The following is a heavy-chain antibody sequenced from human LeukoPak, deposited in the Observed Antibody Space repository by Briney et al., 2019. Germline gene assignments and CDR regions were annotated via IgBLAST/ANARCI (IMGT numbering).Heavy chain of an antibody. V-gene: IGHV1-2*02. CDR3: ARFGWHDAFDI. D-gene: IGHD6-19*01. Sequence: ASVKVSCKASGYTFTGYYMHWVRQAPGQGLEWMGWINPNSGGTNYARKFQGRVTMTRDTSISTAYMELSRLRSDDTAVYYCARFGWHDAFDIWGQGTMVTVSS. CDR1: GYTFTGYY. CDR2: INPNSGGT. J-gene: IGHJ3*02.